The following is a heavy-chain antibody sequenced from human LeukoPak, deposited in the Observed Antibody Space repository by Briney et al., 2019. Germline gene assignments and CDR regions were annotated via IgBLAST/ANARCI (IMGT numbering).Heavy chain of an antibody. Sequence: SETLSLTCAVYGGSFSGYYWSWIRQPPGKGLEWIGEINHSGSTNYNPSLKSRVTISVDTSKNQFSLKLSSVTAADTAVYYCARDRQQLVYYYYGMDVWGKGTTVTVSS. J-gene: IGHJ6*04. CDR2: INHSGST. CDR3: ARDRQQLVYYYYGMDV. D-gene: IGHD6-13*01. CDR1: GGSFSGYY. V-gene: IGHV4-34*01.